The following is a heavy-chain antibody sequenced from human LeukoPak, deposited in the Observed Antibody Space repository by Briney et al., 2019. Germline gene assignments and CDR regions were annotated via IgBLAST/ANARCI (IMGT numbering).Heavy chain of an antibody. J-gene: IGHJ4*02. CDR1: GYSFTGYS. CDR3: ARRNFDGSRDY. Sequence: ASVKVSCKASGYSFTGYSIHWVRQPPGQGLEWLGWINPDTGGAKYAHKFQDRVTRPRDTFISTAYMELNRLRSDDTAVYYCARRNFDGSRDYWGEGTLVTVSS. D-gene: IGHD3-9*01. V-gene: IGHV1-2*02. CDR2: INPDTGGA.